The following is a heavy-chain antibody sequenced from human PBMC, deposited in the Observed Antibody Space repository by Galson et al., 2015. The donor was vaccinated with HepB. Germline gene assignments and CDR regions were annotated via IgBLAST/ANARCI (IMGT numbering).Heavy chain of an antibody. Sequence: SLRLSCAASGFTVSSNYMSWVRQAPGKGLGWVSVIYSGGSTYYADSVKGRFTISRDNSKNTLYLQMNSLRAEDTAVYYCAREPRDYYDSRGWFDPWGQGTLVTVSS. J-gene: IGHJ5*02. CDR2: IYSGGST. CDR3: AREPRDYYDSRGWFDP. D-gene: IGHD3-22*01. CDR1: GFTVSSNY. V-gene: IGHV3-66*02.